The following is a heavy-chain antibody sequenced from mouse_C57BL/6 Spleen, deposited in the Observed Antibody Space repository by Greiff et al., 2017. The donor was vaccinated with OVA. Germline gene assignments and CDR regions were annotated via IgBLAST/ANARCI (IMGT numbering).Heavy chain of an antibody. D-gene: IGHD2-5*01. CDR1: GYTFTGYW. Sequence: QVQLQQSGAELMKPGASVKLSCKATGYTFTGYWIAWVQQRPGHGLEWIGEILPGSGSTNYNEKFKGKATFTADTSSNTAYMQLSSLTTEDSAIYYGARPSNYEGGYDFDYWGQGTTLTVSS. V-gene: IGHV1-9*01. CDR3: ARPSNYEGGYDFDY. J-gene: IGHJ2*01. CDR2: ILPGSGST.